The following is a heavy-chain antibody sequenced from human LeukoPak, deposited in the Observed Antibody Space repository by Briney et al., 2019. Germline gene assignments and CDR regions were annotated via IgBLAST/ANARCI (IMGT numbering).Heavy chain of an antibody. CDR1: GFTFTSYG. CDR2: IWYDGSNT. CDR3: ARASAKASEIVGATLYYFDY. V-gene: IGHV3-33*01. Sequence: GGSLRLSCAASGFTFTSYGMHWVRQAPGKGLEWVAVIWYDGSNTYYADSVKGRFTISRDNSKNTLYLHMDSLRAEDKAVYYCARASAKASEIVGATLYYFDYYGWGTRVTVTS. J-gene: IGHJ4*02. D-gene: IGHD1-26*01.